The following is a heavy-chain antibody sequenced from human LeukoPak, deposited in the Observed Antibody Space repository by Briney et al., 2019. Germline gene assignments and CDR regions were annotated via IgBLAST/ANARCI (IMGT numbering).Heavy chain of an antibody. J-gene: IGHJ4*02. Sequence: PSQTLSLTCTVSGGSISSGGHSWSWIRQPPGKGLEWIGYIYHSGSGSTYYNPSLKSRVTISIDTSRKQFSLKLSSVTAADTAVYYCARDSPWGGQLGYDCWGQGTLVTVSS. CDR2: IYHSGSGST. CDR3: ARDSPWGGQLGYDC. D-gene: IGHD1-1*01. V-gene: IGHV4-30-2*01. CDR1: GGSISSGGHS.